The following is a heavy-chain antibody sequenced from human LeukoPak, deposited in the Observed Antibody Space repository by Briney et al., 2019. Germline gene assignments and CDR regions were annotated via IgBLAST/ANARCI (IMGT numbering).Heavy chain of an antibody. CDR1: GFTFSSYA. CDR3: AKGGSGRNFDY. J-gene: IGHJ4*02. CDR2: ISGSGTST. D-gene: IGHD6-19*01. Sequence: GGSLRLSCAASGFTFSSYAMSWVRQAPGKGLDWVSEISGSGTSTNYADSVKGRFTISRDNSKNTLYLQMNGLRAEDTAVYHCAKGGSGRNFDYWGQGSLVTVSS. V-gene: IGHV3-23*01.